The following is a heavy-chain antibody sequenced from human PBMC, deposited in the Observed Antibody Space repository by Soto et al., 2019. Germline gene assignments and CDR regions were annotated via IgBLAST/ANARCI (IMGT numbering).Heavy chain of an antibody. CDR1: GYTFTSYG. D-gene: IGHD3-16*01. Sequence: ASLKVSCKASGYTFTSYGISWLRQAPGQGLEWMGWISAYNGNTNYAQKLQGRVTMTTDTSTSTAYMELRSLSSDDTAVYYCARDGQYNSVWGSYPYTGIVDDAFDIWG. J-gene: IGHJ3*02. CDR3: ARDGQYNSVWGSYPYTGIVDDAFDI. V-gene: IGHV1-18*01. CDR2: ISAYNGNT.